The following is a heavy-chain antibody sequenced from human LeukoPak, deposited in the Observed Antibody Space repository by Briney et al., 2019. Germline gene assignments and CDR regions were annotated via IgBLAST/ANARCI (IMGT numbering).Heavy chain of an antibody. J-gene: IGHJ4*02. CDR1: GGTFSSYA. CDR2: IIPIFGTA. CDR3: ARDASTNYDFWSGYYIT. V-gene: IGHV1-69*13. Sequence: ASVKVSCKASGGTFSSYAISWVRQAPGQGLEWMGGIIPIFGTANYAQKFQGRVTITADESTSTAYMELSSLRSEDTAVYYCARDASTNYDFWSGYYITWGQGTLVTVSS. D-gene: IGHD3-3*01.